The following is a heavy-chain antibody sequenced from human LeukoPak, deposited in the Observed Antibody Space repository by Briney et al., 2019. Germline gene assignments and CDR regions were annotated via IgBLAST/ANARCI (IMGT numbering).Heavy chain of an antibody. J-gene: IGHJ6*02. CDR2: ISGSGGST. CDR3: AKRAAPLYGMDV. Sequence: PSETLSLTCTVSGGSISSYYWSWIRQPPGKGLEWVSAISGSGGSTYYADSVKGRFTISRDNSKNTLYLQMNSLRAEDTAVYYCAKRAAPLYGMDVWGQGTTVTVSS. V-gene: IGHV3-23*01. D-gene: IGHD6-25*01. CDR1: GGSISSYY.